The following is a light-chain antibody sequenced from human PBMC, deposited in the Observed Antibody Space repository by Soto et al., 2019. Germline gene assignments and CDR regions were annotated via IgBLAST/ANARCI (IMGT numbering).Light chain of an antibody. V-gene: IGKV3-20*01. J-gene: IGKJ1*01. CDR1: RGVSANY. Sequence: ENLLTQSPGTLSLSPGEGATLSCRASRGVSANYLAWYQQKPGQAPTLLIYGASIRAAGIPDRFSGSGSGTDFTLTIRRLEPDDFAVYYCQQDGSSPRTFGQGTKVEIK. CDR2: GAS. CDR3: QQDGSSPRT.